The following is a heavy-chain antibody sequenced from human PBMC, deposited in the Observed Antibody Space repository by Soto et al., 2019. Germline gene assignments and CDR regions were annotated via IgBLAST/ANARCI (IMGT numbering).Heavy chain of an antibody. CDR2: MRGSGGDT. J-gene: IGHJ4*02. CDR3: VKGHSNYYYYFDF. D-gene: IGHD3-22*01. V-gene: IGHV3-23*01. CDR1: GFTFSLCA. Sequence: EVQVLESGGGLVQPGGSLRLSCAASGFTFSLCAMSWVRQAPGKGLEWVSSMRGSGGDTYYADSVKGRFTNSRDNSKNTLFLQMNSRRVEDTAIYFCVKGHSNYYYYFDFWGQGALVTVSS.